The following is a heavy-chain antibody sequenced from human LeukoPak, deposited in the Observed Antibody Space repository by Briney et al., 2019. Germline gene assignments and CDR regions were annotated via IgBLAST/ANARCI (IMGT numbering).Heavy chain of an antibody. CDR1: GYTFTSYY. CDR3: ARFRTGRAFDI. D-gene: IGHD3/OR15-3a*01. J-gene: IGHJ3*02. Sequence: GASVTVSCKASGYTFTSYYMHWVRQAPGQGLEWMGIINPSGDSTSYAQKFQGRVTMTRDTSTSTVYMELSSLRSEDTAMYYCARFRTGRAFDIWSQGTMVTVSS. CDR2: INPSGDST. V-gene: IGHV1-46*01.